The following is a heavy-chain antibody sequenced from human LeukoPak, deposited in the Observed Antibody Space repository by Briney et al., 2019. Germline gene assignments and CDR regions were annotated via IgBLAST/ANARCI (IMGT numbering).Heavy chain of an antibody. J-gene: IGHJ4*02. Sequence: PSETLSLTCTVSGDSISRYYWSWFRQPPGKGLEWIGYIYYSVSTSYNPSLKSRVTISADTSKNQFSLRLSSVTAADTAVYYCARVQLSNNYFDYWGQGTLVTVSS. CDR1: GDSISRYY. CDR2: IYYSVST. CDR3: ARVQLSNNYFDY. D-gene: IGHD3-16*02. V-gene: IGHV4-59*01.